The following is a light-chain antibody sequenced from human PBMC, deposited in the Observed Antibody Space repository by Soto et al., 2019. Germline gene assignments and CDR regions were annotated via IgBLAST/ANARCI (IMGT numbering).Light chain of an antibody. Sequence: EIVLTQSPGTLSLSPGERATLSCRASQTISSYLAWYQHKPGQAPRLLIYDASSRATDIPDRFSGSGSGTDFTLTIGRLEPVDFAVYYCQQYLSSPPYGFGQGTKLEIK. CDR2: DAS. V-gene: IGKV3-20*01. CDR3: QQYLSSPPYG. CDR1: QTISSY. J-gene: IGKJ2*03.